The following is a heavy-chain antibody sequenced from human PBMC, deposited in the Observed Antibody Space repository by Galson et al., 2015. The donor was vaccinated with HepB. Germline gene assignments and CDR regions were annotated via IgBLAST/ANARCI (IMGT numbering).Heavy chain of an antibody. D-gene: IGHD3-22*01. CDR2: IKSKTDGGTT. V-gene: IGHV3-15*01. CDR3: TTAQLSAYYYGSRGYYDYFDY. CDR1: GFTFSNAW. J-gene: IGHJ4*02. Sequence: SLRLSCAASGFTFSNAWMSWVRQAPGKGLEWVGRIKSKTDGGTTDYAAPVKGRFTISRDDSKNTLYLQMNSLKTEDTAVYYCTTAQLSAYYYGSRGYYDYFDYWGQGTLVTVSS.